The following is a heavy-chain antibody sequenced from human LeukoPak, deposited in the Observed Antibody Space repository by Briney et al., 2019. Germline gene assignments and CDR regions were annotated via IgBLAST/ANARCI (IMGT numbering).Heavy chain of an antibody. CDR3: AREVVIQRNWFDP. V-gene: IGHV4-59*01. J-gene: IGHJ5*02. Sequence: SETLSLTCTVSGGSISNNYWSWIRQPPGKGLEWIGYISYSGSTNYNPSLKSRVTISVDTSKNQFSLKLSSVTAADTAVYYCAREVVIQRNWFDPWGQGTLVTVSS. D-gene: IGHD3-22*01. CDR2: ISYSGST. CDR1: GGSISNNY.